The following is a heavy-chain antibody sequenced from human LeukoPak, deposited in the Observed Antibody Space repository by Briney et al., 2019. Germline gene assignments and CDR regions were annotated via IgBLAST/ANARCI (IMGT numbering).Heavy chain of an antibody. Sequence: PSETLSLTCTVSGGSISSYYWSWIRQPPGKGLEWIGYIYYSGSTNYNPSLKSRVTISVDTSKNQFSLKLSSVTAADTAVYYCARGSTGTTFLGLFVAFDIWGQGTMVTVSS. CDR2: IYYSGST. D-gene: IGHD1-1*01. CDR1: GGSISSYY. CDR3: ARGSTGTTFLGLFVAFDI. J-gene: IGHJ3*02. V-gene: IGHV4-59*01.